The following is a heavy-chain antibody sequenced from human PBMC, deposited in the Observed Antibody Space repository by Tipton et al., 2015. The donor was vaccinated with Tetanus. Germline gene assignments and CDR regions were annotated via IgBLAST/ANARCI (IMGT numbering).Heavy chain of an antibody. V-gene: IGHV1-2*02. D-gene: IGHD3-22*01. CDR2: IDPNSGDT. Sequence: QLVQSGAELKKPGASVKVSCTASGYTFTGYYMYWVRRAPGQGLEWVGWIDPNSGDTIYAQNFQGRVTMTRDTSISTVYMELSRLRSDGTAVYYCARGRGDYIYYGMDVWGPGTTVTVSS. J-gene: IGHJ6*02. CDR3: ARGRGDYIYYGMDV. CDR1: GYTFTGYY.